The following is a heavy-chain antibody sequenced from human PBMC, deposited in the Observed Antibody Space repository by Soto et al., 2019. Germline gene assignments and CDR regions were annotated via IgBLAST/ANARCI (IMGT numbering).Heavy chain of an antibody. CDR1: GFTFSSYA. CDR2: ISGSGGST. D-gene: IGHD4-17*01. J-gene: IGHJ6*02. CDR3: AKDQDSGDSAYNCGMDV. Sequence: GGSLRLSCAASGFTFSSYAMSWVRQAPGKGLEWVSAISGSGGSTYYADSVKGRFTISRDNSKNTLYLQMNSLRAEDTAVYYFAKDQDSGDSAYNCGMDVGGPGTMVTISS. V-gene: IGHV3-23*01.